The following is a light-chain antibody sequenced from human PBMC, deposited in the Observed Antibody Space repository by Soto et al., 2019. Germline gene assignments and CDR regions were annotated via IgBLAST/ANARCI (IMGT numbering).Light chain of an antibody. Sequence: DIVMTQSPATLSVSPGERATLSCRASQSVSGRLAWYQQKPGQPPRLLVYGASIRASGIPARFSGSGSGTEFTLTISSLQSEDFAVYYSHQYNNGPPYTFGQGTKLEIK. CDR2: GAS. CDR3: HQYNNGPPYT. V-gene: IGKV3-15*01. J-gene: IGKJ2*01. CDR1: QSVSGR.